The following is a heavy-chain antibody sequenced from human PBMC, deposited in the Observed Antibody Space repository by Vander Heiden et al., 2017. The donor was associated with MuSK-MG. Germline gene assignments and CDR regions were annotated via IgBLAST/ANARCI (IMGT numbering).Heavy chain of an antibody. CDR2: IIPIFGTA. D-gene: IGHD3-22*01. CDR1: GGTFSSYA. V-gene: IGHV1-69*01. J-gene: IGHJ3*02. CDR3: ARGQDYYDSSGRSERGAFDI. Sequence: QLQLVQYGAEVKKPGSSVKVFCKACGGTFSSYAIRGVRQAPEQGLEWMGGIIPIFGTANYAQKFQGRVTITADESTSTAYMELSSLRSDETAVYYCARGQDYYDSSGRSERGAFDIWGQGTMVTVSS.